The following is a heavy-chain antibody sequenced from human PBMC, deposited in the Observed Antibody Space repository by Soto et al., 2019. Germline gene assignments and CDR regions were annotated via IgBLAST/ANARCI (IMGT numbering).Heavy chain of an antibody. J-gene: IGHJ4*02. Sequence: PGGSLRLSCAASGFTFSSYWMSWVRQAPGKGLEWVANIKRDGSEKYYVDSVKGRFTISRDNSKNTLYLQMNSLRAEDTAVYYCAIDGVDYDFWSRYYWFATAMPPRVDYLDDWGQGTLVTVSS. CDR2: IKRDGSEK. D-gene: IGHD3-3*01. V-gene: IGHV3-7*03. CDR3: AIDGVDYDFWSRYYWFATAMPPRVDYLDD. CDR1: GFTFSSYW.